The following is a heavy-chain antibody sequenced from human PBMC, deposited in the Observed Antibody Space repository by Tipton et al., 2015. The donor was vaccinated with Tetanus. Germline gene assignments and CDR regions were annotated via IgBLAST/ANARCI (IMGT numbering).Heavy chain of an antibody. Sequence: LTCAASGYNFNDALMHWVRQSPGKGLEWVGRIKSKAEGGTIDYAAAVQGRFTISRDDSKNMLYLQMNSLTTEDTAVYSCATGRLPTAGKFFNWFDPWGQGTLVTVSS. V-gene: IGHV3-15*07. J-gene: IGHJ5*02. CDR1: GYNFNDAL. D-gene: IGHD6-13*01. CDR3: ATGRLPTAGKFFNWFDP. CDR2: IKSKAEGGTI.